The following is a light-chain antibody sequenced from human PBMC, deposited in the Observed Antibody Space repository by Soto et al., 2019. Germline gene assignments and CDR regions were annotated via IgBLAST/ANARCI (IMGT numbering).Light chain of an antibody. CDR2: GVS. CDR1: QRISHKY. V-gene: IGKV3-20*01. J-gene: IGKJ1*01. CDR3: QLYSGSPWT. Sequence: EIVLTQSPGTLSLSPGERATLSCRTSQRISHKYLAWYQQKPGQAPRLLIHGVSSRATGIQDRFSGSGSGTDFTLTISTLEPEDFAVYYCQLYSGSPWTFGQGTKVEIK.